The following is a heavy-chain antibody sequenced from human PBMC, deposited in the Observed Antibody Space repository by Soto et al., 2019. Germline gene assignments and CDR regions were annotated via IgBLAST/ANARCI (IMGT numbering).Heavy chain of an antibody. CDR1: GYTFTGYY. CDR2: VNPNSGGT. V-gene: IGHV1-2*04. J-gene: IGHJ6*02. Sequence: ASVKVSCKASGYTFTGYYMHWVRQAPGQVLEWMGWVNPNSGGTNYAQKFQGWVTMTRDTSISTAYMELSRLRSDDTAVYYCAREEYCSSTSCLEAPYGMDVWGQGTTVTVSS. D-gene: IGHD2-2*01. CDR3: AREEYCSSTSCLEAPYGMDV.